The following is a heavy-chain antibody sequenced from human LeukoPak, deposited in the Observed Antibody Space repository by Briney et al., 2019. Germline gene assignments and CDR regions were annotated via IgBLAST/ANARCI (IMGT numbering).Heavy chain of an antibody. V-gene: IGHV4-38-2*02. Sequence: SETLSLTCTVSGYSISSGYYWGWIRQPPGKGLEWIGSIHHNGSTYYNPSLKSRVTISVDTSKNQFSLKLSSVTAADTAVYYCASRPHFWSGYFDYWGQGTLVTVSS. J-gene: IGHJ4*02. CDR1: GYSISSGYY. CDR3: ASRPHFWSGYFDY. CDR2: IHHNGST. D-gene: IGHD3-3*02.